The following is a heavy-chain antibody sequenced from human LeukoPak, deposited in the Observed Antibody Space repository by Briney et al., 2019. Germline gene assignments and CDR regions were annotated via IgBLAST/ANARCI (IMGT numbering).Heavy chain of an antibody. CDR3: ARHKRGRAGATFDY. CDR2: IYYSGNA. V-gene: IGHV4-59*08. D-gene: IGHD1-26*01. Sequence: SETLSLTCTVSGGSISNYYWRWLRQPPGKGMEWIGYIYYSGNADYNPSLESRGNISEGTSKNQFSRNMRSVTAADTAVYYCARHKRGRAGATFDYWGQGTLVTVSS. J-gene: IGHJ4*02. CDR1: GGSISNYY.